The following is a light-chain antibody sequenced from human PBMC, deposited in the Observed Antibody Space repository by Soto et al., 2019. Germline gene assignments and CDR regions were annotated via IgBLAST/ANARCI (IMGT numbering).Light chain of an antibody. V-gene: IGLV2-11*01. Sequence: QSALTQPPSASGSPGQSVTISCTGTSSDIGGYNSVSWYQQHPGKAPRLMISSVSKRPSGVPDRFSGSKSGNTASLTISGLQAEDEADYYCCSYAGSYTYVFGTGTKLTVL. CDR3: CSYAGSYTYV. CDR1: SSDIGGYNS. CDR2: SVS. J-gene: IGLJ1*01.